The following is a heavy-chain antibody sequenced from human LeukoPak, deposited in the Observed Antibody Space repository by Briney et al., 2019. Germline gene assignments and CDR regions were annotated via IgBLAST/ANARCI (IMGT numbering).Heavy chain of an antibody. CDR2: INPNSGGT. CDR1: GYTFTGYY. J-gene: IGHJ4*02. CDR3: ARSSRYGDYLINY. V-gene: IGHV1-2*02. Sequence: ASVKVSCKASGYTFTGYYMHWVRQAPGQGLEWMGWINPNSGGTNYAQKFQGRVTMTRDTSISTAYMELSRLRSDDTAVYYCARSSRYGDYLINYWGQGTLVTVSS. D-gene: IGHD4-17*01.